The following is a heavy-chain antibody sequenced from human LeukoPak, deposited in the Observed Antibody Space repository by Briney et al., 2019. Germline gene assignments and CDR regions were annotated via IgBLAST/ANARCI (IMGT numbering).Heavy chain of an antibody. CDR2: IYSGDSDT. D-gene: IGHD4-23*01. V-gene: IGHV5-51*01. J-gene: IGHJ3*02. CDR3: ARRVGAQNYGGTPDWAFDI. Sequence: GESLKISCKGSGYSFTSYCIGWVRQMPGKGREWMGIIYSGDSDTRYSPSFQGQVTISADKSISTAYLQWNSLKASDTAMYYCARRVGAQNYGGTPDWAFDIWGQGTMVTVSS. CDR1: GYSFTSYC.